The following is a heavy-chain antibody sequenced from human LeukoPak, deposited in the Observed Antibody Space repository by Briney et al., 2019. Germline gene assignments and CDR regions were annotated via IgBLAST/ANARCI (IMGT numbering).Heavy chain of an antibody. D-gene: IGHD3-22*01. CDR2: ISYDGSNK. CDR3: ARDSYYYDSSGYYEVAFDI. J-gene: IGHJ3*02. Sequence: GGSLRLSCAASGFTFSSYGMHWVRQAPGKGLEWVAVISYDGSNKYYADSVKGRFTISRDNSKNTLYLQMDSLRAEDTAVYYCARDSYYYDSSGYYEVAFDIWGQGTMVTVSS. CDR1: GFTFSSYG. V-gene: IGHV3-30*03.